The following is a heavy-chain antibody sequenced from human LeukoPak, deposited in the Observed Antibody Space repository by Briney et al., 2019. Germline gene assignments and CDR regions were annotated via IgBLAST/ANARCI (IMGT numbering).Heavy chain of an antibody. J-gene: IGHJ4*02. CDR2: ISSSGGST. V-gene: IGHV3-23*01. CDR1: GFTFSSYA. D-gene: IGHD3-22*01. Sequence: PGGSLRLSCAASGFTFSSYAMSWVRQAPGKVLEWVSSISSSGGSTYYADAVKGGFTISRDNSKNTLYLQMNSLRTEDTAVYYCAKECVVYYYDSRSYYRGGEYDYWGQGTLVTVSS. CDR3: AKECVVYYYDSRSYYRGGEYDY.